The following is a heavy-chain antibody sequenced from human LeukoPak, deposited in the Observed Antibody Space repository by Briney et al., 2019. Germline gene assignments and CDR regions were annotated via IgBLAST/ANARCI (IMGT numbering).Heavy chain of an antibody. Sequence: GGSLRLSCAASGFTFSSYSMNWVRQAPGKGLEWVSSISSSSSYIYYADSVKGRFTISRDNAKNSLYLQMNSLRAEDTAVYYCARDRDYYGPGSTLYYFDYWGQGTLVTVSS. V-gene: IGHV3-21*01. D-gene: IGHD3-10*01. CDR2: ISSSSSYI. CDR3: ARDRDYYGPGSTLYYFDY. CDR1: GFTFSSYS. J-gene: IGHJ4*02.